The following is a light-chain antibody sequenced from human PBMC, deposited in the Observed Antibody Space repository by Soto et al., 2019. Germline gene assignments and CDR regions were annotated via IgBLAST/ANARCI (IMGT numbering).Light chain of an antibody. J-gene: IGKJ1*01. CDR3: QHYNTWPWT. Sequence: EIVLTQSPATLSVSLGDSATLSCRASQSVSLSLAWFQMRPGQPPRLLIYGASTRATDIPARFSGSGSETEFILTISSLQSEDSATYYCQHYNTWPWTFGQGTKVDIK. CDR1: QSVSLS. CDR2: GAS. V-gene: IGKV3-15*01.